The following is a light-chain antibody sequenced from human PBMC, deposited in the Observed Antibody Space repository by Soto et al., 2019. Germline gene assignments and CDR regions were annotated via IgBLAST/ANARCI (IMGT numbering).Light chain of an antibody. J-gene: IGKJ5*01. CDR2: GAS. CDR3: QQYNSWPPIT. CDR1: KGVSGSY. Sequence: EIALTQSPGTLSLPPGARDPLSCRARKGVSGSYLAWSQQKPGQAPRVLIYGASSRATGIPDRFSGSGSGTEFTLTISSLQSEDFAVYYCQQYNSWPPITFGQGTRLEIK. V-gene: IGKV3-20*01.